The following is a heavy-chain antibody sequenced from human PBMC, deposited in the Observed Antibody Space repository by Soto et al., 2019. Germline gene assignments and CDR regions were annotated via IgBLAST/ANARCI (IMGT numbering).Heavy chain of an antibody. CDR1: GGSISSGGYS. CDR2: IYYSGST. CDR3: ARHARYYDILTGYSTLSWFDP. V-gene: IGHV4-61*08. D-gene: IGHD3-9*01. Sequence: SETLSLTCAVSGGSISSGGYSWSWIRQPPGKGLEWIGYIYYSGSTNYNPSLKSRVTISVDTSKNQFSLKLSSVTAADTAVYYCARHARYYDILTGYSTLSWFDPWGQGTLVTVSS. J-gene: IGHJ5*02.